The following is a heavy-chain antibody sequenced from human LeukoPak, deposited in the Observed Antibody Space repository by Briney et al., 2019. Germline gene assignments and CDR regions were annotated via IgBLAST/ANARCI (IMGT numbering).Heavy chain of an antibody. CDR1: GFTVSSSY. V-gene: IGHV3-66*02. Sequence: PGGSLRLSCAASGFTVSSSYMSWVRQAPGKGLEWVSVIYSGGSTYYADSVKGRFTISRDNSKNTLYLQMNSLRAEDTAVYYWARAVTVTTSYWFDPWGQGTLVTVSS. D-gene: IGHD4-17*01. J-gene: IGHJ5*02. CDR3: ARAVTVTTSYWFDP. CDR2: IYSGGST.